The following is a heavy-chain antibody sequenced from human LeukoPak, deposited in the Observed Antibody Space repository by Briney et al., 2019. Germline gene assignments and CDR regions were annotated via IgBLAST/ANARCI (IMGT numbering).Heavy chain of an antibody. J-gene: IGHJ6*02. CDR1: GYTFTGYY. D-gene: IGHD3-3*01. CDR2: INPNSGGT. Sequence: ASVKVSCKASGYTFTGYYMHWVRQAPGQGLEWMGWINPNSGGTNYAQKFQGRVTMTRDTSISTAYMELSSLRSDDTAVYYCARDSSYDFWSGSGAPGGMDVWGQGTTVTVSS. CDR3: ARDSSYDFWSGSGAPGGMDV. V-gene: IGHV1-2*02.